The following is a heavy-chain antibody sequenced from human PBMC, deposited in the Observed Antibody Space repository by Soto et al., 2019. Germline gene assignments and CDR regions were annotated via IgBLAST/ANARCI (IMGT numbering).Heavy chain of an antibody. CDR2: INPASGAT. Sequence: ASVKVSCKASGYTFTSYSISWVRQAPGQGLEWMGWINPASGATKYKQNFEGRLTLTRDTSISTGFMELSRLRSNDTAIYFCARKGYGVAFDAWDQGKKVTVSS. CDR3: ARKGYGVAFDA. V-gene: IGHV1-2*02. D-gene: IGHD5-12*01. J-gene: IGHJ3*01. CDR1: GYTFTSYS.